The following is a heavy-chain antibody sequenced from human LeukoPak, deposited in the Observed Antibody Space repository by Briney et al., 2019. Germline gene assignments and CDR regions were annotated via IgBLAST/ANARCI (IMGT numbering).Heavy chain of an antibody. CDR1: GFTFDDYS. V-gene: IGHV3-20*04. CDR3: ARERTYYYDSNPDYFDY. D-gene: IGHD3-22*01. CDR2: INWNGGST. J-gene: IGHJ4*02. Sequence: GGSLRLSCAASGFTFDDYSMSWVRQAPGKGLELVCGINWNGGSTGYADSVKGRFTISRDNAKNSLYLQMNSLRAGGTALYYCARERTYYYDSNPDYFDYWGQGTLVTVSS.